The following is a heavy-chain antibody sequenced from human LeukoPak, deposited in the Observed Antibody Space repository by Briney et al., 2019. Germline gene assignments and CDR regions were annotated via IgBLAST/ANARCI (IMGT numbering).Heavy chain of an antibody. CDR3: ASRTGSYYPFDS. CDR1: GYSFSNYY. Sequence: GESLKISCKGSGYSFSNYYIDWVRQMPGKGLEWMGVMYPGGSDIRYSPSFQGQVTISADKSIDTAYLQWSSLKASDTAMYYCASRTGSYYPFDSWGREPWSPSPQ. J-gene: IGHJ4*02. D-gene: IGHD1-26*01. CDR2: MYPGGSDI. V-gene: IGHV5-51*01.